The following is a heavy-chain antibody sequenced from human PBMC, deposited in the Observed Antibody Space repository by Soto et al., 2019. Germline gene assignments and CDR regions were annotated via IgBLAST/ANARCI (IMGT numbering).Heavy chain of an antibody. V-gene: IGHV3-74*01. J-gene: IGHJ6*04. CDR3: ARDRYYYGSGSSFGPDV. CDR2: INSDGSST. D-gene: IGHD3-10*01. Sequence: GGSLRLSCAASGFTFSSYWMHWVRQAPGKGLVWVSRINSDGSSTSYADSVKGRFTISRDNAKNTLYLQMNSLRAEDTAVYYCARDRYYYGSGSSFGPDVWGKGTTVTVSS. CDR1: GFTFSSYW.